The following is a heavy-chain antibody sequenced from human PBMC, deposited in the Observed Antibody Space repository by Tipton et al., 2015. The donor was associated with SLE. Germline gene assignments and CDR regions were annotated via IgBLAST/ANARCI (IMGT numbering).Heavy chain of an antibody. CDR3: ARDLGDIVVVPAAARWFDP. J-gene: IGHJ5*02. Sequence: TLSLTCTVSGGSISSSSYYWGWIRQPPGKGLEWIGSIYYSGSTYYNPSLKSRVTISVDTSKNQFSLKLSSVTAADTAVYYCARDLGDIVVVPAAARWFDPWGQGTLVTVSS. CDR1: GGSISSSSYY. V-gene: IGHV4-39*07. CDR2: IYYSGST. D-gene: IGHD2-2*01.